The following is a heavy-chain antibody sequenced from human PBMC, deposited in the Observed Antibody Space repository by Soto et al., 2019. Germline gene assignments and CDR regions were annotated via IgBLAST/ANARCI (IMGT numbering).Heavy chain of an antibody. Sequence: PSETLSLTCAVYGGSYSGYYWSWICQPPGKGLEWIGEINHSGSTNYNPSLKSRVTISVDTSKNQFSLKLGSVTAADTAVYYCARGGGSGYEDRGRAYYYYYMDVRGKGTTVTVSS. J-gene: IGHJ6*03. V-gene: IGHV4-34*01. CDR1: GGSYSGYY. D-gene: IGHD5-12*01. CDR2: INHSGST. CDR3: ARGGGSGYEDRGRAYYYYYMDV.